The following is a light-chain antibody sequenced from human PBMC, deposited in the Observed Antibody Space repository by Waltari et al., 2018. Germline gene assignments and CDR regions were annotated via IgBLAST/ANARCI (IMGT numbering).Light chain of an antibody. CDR3: CSYAGSYTLYV. Sequence: QSALTQPRSVSGSPGPSVTISCPGTSSDGGGSYYASWYQQHPGKAPKLMIYDVSKLPSGVPDRFSGSKSGNTASLTISGLQAEDEADYYCCSYAGSYTLYVFGTGTKVTVL. CDR1: SSDGGGSYY. J-gene: IGLJ1*01. CDR2: DVS. V-gene: IGLV2-11*01.